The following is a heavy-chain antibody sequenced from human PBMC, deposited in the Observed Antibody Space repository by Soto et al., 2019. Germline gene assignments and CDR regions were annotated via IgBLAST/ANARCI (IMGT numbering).Heavy chain of an antibody. Sequence: PGGSLRLSCAASGFTFSSYSMNWVRQAPGKGLEWVSSISSSSSYMYYADSVKGRFTISRDNAKNSLYLQMNSLRAEDTAVYYCARDSNDYYDSSGYHYWGQGALVTVS. CDR1: GFTFSSYS. V-gene: IGHV3-21*01. J-gene: IGHJ4*02. CDR3: ARDSNDYYDSSGYHY. D-gene: IGHD3-22*01. CDR2: ISSSSSYM.